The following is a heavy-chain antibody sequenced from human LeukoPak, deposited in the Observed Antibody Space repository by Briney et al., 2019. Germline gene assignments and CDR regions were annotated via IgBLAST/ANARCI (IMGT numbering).Heavy chain of an antibody. CDR2: VYGNGST. Sequence: GGSLRLSCAASGFSVANDRMSWVRQPPGKGLEWVSTVYGNGSTACTDSVKGRFTISRDNSKNTLLLQMNSLRAEDTAVYFCVRERLGAIVENWGQGVLVIVSS. CDR1: GFSVANDR. J-gene: IGHJ4*02. CDR3: VRERLGAIVEN. V-gene: IGHV3-53*01. D-gene: IGHD3-16*02.